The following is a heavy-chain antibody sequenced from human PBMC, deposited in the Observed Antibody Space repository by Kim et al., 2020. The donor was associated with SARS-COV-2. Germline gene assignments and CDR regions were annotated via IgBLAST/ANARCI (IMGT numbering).Heavy chain of an antibody. CDR1: GFTFSSYA. CDR2: ISGSGGST. J-gene: IGHJ4*02. V-gene: IGHV3-23*01. CDR3: AKQGPGATTFDY. D-gene: IGHD1-26*01. Sequence: GGSLRLSCAASGFTFSSYAMSWVRQAPGKGLGWVSSISGSGGSTYYADSVKGRFTISRDNSKNTLYLQMSSLRAEDTAVYYCAKQGPGATTFDYWGQGTLVTVSS.